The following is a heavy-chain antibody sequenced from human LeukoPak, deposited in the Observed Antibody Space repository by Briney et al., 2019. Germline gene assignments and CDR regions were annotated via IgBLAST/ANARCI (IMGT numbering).Heavy chain of an antibody. Sequence: PSETLSLTCAVSGGSISSGGYSWGWIRQPRGKGLEWIGYIYDSGSTYYNPSLKSRFTITVDRSKNQFSLKLSSVTAADTAVYYCARAGYSKEDWFDPWGQGTLVTVSS. CDR3: ARAGYSKEDWFDP. V-gene: IGHV4-30-2*01. CDR1: GGSISSGGYS. CDR2: IYDSGST. J-gene: IGHJ5*02. D-gene: IGHD4-11*01.